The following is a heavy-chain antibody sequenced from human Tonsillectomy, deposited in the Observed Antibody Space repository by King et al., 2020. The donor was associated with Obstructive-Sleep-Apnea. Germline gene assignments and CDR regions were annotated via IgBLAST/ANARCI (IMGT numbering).Heavy chain of an antibody. CDR1: GFTFRTSW. V-gene: IGHV3-74*01. CDR3: ARDRGGAGPTTTDY. D-gene: IGHD1-26*01. CDR2: INSDGSRT. J-gene: IGHJ4*02. Sequence: VQLVESGGGLVQPGGSLRLSCAVSGFTFRTSWMHWVRQAPGKGLVWVSRINSDGSRTIYADFVKGRFTISRDNAKNTLYLQMNRLRAEDTAVYYCARDRGGAGPTTTDYWGQGTLVTVSS.